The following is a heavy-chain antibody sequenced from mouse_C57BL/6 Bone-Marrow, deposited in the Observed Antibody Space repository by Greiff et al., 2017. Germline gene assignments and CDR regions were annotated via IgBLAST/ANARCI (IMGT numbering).Heavy chain of an antibody. D-gene: IGHD2-5*01. Sequence: QVQLKQPGAELVMPGASVKLSCKASGYTFTSYWMHWVKQRPGQGLEWIGEIDPSDSYTNYTQKFKGQFTLTVDKSSSTAYMQLISLTSEDSAVYYCARGASYYSNFYAMDYWGQGTAVTVSS. CDR2: IDPSDSYT. V-gene: IGHV1-69*01. CDR1: GYTFTSYW. J-gene: IGHJ4*01. CDR3: ARGASYYSNFYAMDY.